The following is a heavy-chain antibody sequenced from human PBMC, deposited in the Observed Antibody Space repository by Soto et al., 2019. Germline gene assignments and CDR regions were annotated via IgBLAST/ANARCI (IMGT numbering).Heavy chain of an antibody. CDR1: EYTFTSYG. CDR2: ISAYNGNT. D-gene: IGHD3-22*01. J-gene: IGHJ6*02. V-gene: IGHV1-18*01. Sequence: QVQLVQSGAEVKKPGASVKVSCKASEYTFTSYGISWVRQAPGQGLEWMGWISAYNGNTNYAQKLQGRVTMTTDTSTSTAYMELRSLRSDDTAVYYCAREGYYDSSSYQYGMDVWGQGTTVTVSS. CDR3: AREGYYDSSSYQYGMDV.